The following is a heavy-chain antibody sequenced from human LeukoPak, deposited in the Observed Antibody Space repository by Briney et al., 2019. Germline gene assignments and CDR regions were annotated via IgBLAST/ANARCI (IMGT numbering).Heavy chain of an antibody. V-gene: IGHV3-23*01. J-gene: IGHJ4*02. CDR2: ISGSGGST. Sequence: GGSLRLSCAASGFTFSSYAMSWVRQAPGKGLEWVSVISGSGGSTYYADSVKGRFTISRDNSKNTLYLQTNSLRAEDTAVYYCAKDLDMITFGGVIVKGPDYWGQGTLVTVSS. CDR1: GFTFSSYA. CDR3: AKDLDMITFGGVIVKGPDY. D-gene: IGHD3-16*02.